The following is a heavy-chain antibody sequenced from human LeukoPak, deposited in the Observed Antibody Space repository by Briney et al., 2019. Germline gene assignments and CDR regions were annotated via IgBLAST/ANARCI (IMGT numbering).Heavy chain of an antibody. CDR1: GGSISSSSYY. D-gene: IGHD3-9*01. J-gene: IGHJ4*02. CDR3: ARYNILTASDY. V-gene: IGHV4-61*05. CDR2: IYYSGST. Sequence: PSETLSLTCTVSGGSISSSSYYWGWIRQPPGKGLEWIEYIYYSGSTKYNPSLTSRVTISVDTSKNQFSLKLTSVTAADTAVYYCARYNILTASDYWGQGILVTVSS.